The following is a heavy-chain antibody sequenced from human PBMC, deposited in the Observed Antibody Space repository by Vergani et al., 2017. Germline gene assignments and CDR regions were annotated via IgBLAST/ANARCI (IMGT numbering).Heavy chain of an antibody. CDR2: ISASGAPT. CDR1: GFIFSTYA. D-gene: IGHD1-20*01. CDR3: ARAYVRYDWCAY. J-gene: IGHJ4*01. Sequence: EVQLLESGGDLVQPGGSLRLSCTASGFIFSTYAMSWVRQAPGKGLEWVSGISASGAPTYNADSVKGRVTVSRDNSKNTLYLQMHNLSVEDTVVYYCARAYVRYDWCAYWGQRPLVPVSS. V-gene: IGHV3-23*01.